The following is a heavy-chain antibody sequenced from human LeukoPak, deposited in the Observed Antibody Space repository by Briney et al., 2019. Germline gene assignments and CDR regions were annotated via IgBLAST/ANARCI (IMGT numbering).Heavy chain of an antibody. CDR2: IYYSGST. Sequence: SETLSLTCTVSGGSISNSSYYWGWIRQPPGKGLEWIGSIYYSGSTYYNPSLKSRVTISVDTSKNQFSLKLSSVTAADTAVYYCVRTDVDTAMGNNWFDPWGQGTLVTVSS. J-gene: IGHJ5*02. CDR3: VRTDVDTAMGNNWFDP. D-gene: IGHD5-18*01. CDR1: GGSISNSSYY. V-gene: IGHV4-39*01.